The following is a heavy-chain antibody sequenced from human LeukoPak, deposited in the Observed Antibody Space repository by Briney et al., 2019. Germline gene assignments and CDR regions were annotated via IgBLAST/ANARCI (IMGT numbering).Heavy chain of an antibody. D-gene: IGHD3-10*01. CDR1: GFTFSTYS. CDR2: ISCGSGYI. Sequence: GGSLRLSCAASGFTFSTYSMTWVRQAPGKGLEWVSSISCGSGYIYYADSVKGRFTISRDNAKNSLYLQMNSLRAEDTAVYYCARLDYYGSGSYYSDSWGQGTLVTVSS. J-gene: IGHJ4*02. CDR3: ARLDYYGSGSYYSDS. V-gene: IGHV3-21*06.